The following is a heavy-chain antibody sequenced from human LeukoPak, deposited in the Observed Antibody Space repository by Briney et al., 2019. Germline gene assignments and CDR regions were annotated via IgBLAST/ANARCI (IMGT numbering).Heavy chain of an antibody. CDR2: LYPLDFDK. CDR1: GYNFTSYW. V-gene: IGHV5-51*01. Sequence: GESLKISCKASGYNFTSYWIAWVRQMPGHGLEWMGSLYPLDFDKTYSPSFQGQVTMSADRSINTAYLQWSSLKASDTAMYYCAIRYSGSYNDYWGQGTLVTVSS. CDR3: AIRYSGSYNDY. D-gene: IGHD1-26*01. J-gene: IGHJ4*02.